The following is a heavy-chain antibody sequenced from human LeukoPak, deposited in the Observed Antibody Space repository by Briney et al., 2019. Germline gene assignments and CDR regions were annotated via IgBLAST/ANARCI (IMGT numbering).Heavy chain of an antibody. D-gene: IGHD3-3*01. Sequence: GGSLRLSCAASGFSFSTYAMRWVRQAPGKGLEWVSSISGSGGTTFYADSVKGRFTISRDNSKNTLYLQMNTLRAEDTAVCYCAKSKSGYCDYWGQGTLVTVSS. V-gene: IGHV3-23*01. CDR2: ISGSGGTT. CDR3: AKSKSGYCDY. J-gene: IGHJ4*02. CDR1: GFSFSTYA.